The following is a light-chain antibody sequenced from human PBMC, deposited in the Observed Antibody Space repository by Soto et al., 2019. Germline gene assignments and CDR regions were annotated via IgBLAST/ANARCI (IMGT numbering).Light chain of an antibody. V-gene: IGLV1-40*01. CDR2: GGK. J-gene: IGLJ1*01. CDR1: SSNIGAPYD. CDR3: HSYELSLNNYV. Sequence: QSVLTQPPSVSGAPGQTVTISCTGSSSNIGAPYDLQCHQHLPGTGPQILIYGGKTRPPGLPDRFSGSRSWHPASLDLTGPQAEDAAGYFCHSYELSLNNYVFRNGTKVTVL.